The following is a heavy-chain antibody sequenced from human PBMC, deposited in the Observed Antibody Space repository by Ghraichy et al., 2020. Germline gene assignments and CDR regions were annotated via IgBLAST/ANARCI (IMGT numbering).Heavy chain of an antibody. CDR3: ARDHLREYSSSSGYYMDV. D-gene: IGHD6-6*01. Sequence: SETLSLTCTVSGGSISSGIYNWSWIRQPAGKGLEWIGRIYTSGSTNYNPSLKSRVTISVDTSKNQFSLKLNSVTAADTAVYYCARDHLREYSSSSGYYMDVWGKGTTVTVSS. CDR2: IYTSGST. J-gene: IGHJ6*03. CDR1: GGSISSGIYN. V-gene: IGHV4-61*02.